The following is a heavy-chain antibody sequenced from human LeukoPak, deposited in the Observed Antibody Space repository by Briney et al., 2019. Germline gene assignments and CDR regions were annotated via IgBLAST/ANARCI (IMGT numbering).Heavy chain of an antibody. CDR1: GFTFRSYA. CDR3: AKDPVDLYYFDY. V-gene: IGHV3-23*01. CDR2: ISSSGGST. Sequence: GGSLRLSCAASGFTFRSYAMIWVRQAPGKGLEWVSGISSSGGSTHYADSVKGRFTISRDNSKSTLYLQMDSLRAEDTAVYYCAKDPVDLYYFDYWGQGTLVTVSS. J-gene: IGHJ4*02. D-gene: IGHD5-12*01.